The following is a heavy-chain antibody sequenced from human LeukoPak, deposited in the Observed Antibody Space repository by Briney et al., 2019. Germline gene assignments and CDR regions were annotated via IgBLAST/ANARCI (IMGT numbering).Heavy chain of an antibody. CDR3: ARLHYYDSSGFDY. Sequence: SETLSLTCTVSGGSISSGGYYWSWIRQHPGKGLEWIGYIYYSGSTYYNPSLKSRVTISVDTSKNQFSLKLSSVTAADTAVYYCARLHYYDSSGFDYWGQGTLVTVSS. V-gene: IGHV4-31*03. J-gene: IGHJ4*02. CDR1: GGSISSGGYY. D-gene: IGHD3-22*01. CDR2: IYYSGST.